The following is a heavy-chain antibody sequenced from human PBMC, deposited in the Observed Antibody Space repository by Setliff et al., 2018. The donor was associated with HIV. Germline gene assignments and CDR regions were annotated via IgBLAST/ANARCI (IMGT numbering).Heavy chain of an antibody. CDR1: GGSISSGIHY. J-gene: IGHJ4*02. CDR3: ARADSSTWSHYFDY. CDR2: IYSSGST. Sequence: SETLSLTCTVSGGSISSGIHYWNWIRQPARKGLEWIGRIYSSGSTNYNPSLKSRVTISADTSKNQFSLKLSSVTAADTALYYCARADSSTWSHYFDYWGQGTLVTVSS. V-gene: IGHV4-61*02. D-gene: IGHD6-6*01.